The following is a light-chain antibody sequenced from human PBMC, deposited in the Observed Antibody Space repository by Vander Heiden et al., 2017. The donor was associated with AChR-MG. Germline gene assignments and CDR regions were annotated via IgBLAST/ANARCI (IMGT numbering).Light chain of an antibody. Sequence: PGERATLSCRASQSVSSYLAWYQQKPGQAPRLLIYDATNRATGIPARFSGTGYGTDFTLTISNREPQDFAVYYCQQHCNWPQLTFGQGTRLEIK. CDR1: QSVSSY. J-gene: IGKJ5*01. CDR3: QQHCNWPQLT. CDR2: DAT. V-gene: IGKV3-11*01.